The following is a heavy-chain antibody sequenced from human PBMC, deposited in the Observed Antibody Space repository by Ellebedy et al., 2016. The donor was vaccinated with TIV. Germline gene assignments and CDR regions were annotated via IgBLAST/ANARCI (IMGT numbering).Heavy chain of an antibody. CDR3: ARDRRRTALAYYDAFDI. Sequence: PGGSLRLSCAASGFTFSSYGMHWVRQAPGKRLDWVAVISYDGTNKYHADSVKGRFTISRDNSKNTLYLQMNSLRAEDTAMFYCARDRRRTALAYYDAFDIWGQGTMVTVSS. V-gene: IGHV3-30*03. D-gene: IGHD5-18*01. CDR1: GFTFSSYG. CDR2: ISYDGTNK. J-gene: IGHJ3*02.